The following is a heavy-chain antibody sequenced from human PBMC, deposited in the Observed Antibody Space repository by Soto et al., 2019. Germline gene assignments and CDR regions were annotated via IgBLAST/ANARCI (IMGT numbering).Heavy chain of an antibody. Sequence: GGSLRLSCAASGFTFSSYSMNWVLQAPWKGLEWVSSISSSSSYIYYADSVKGRFTISRDNAKNSLYLQMNSLRAEDTAVYYCARKISGYPLRNGMDVWGKGTTVTVSS. CDR1: GFTFSSYS. J-gene: IGHJ6*04. D-gene: IGHD3-22*01. CDR3: ARKISGYPLRNGMDV. CDR2: ISSSSSYI. V-gene: IGHV3-21*01.